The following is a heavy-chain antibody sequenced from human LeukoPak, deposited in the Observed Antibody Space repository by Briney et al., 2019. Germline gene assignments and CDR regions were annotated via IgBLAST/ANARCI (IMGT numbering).Heavy chain of an antibody. V-gene: IGHV4-39*07. J-gene: IGHJ4*02. D-gene: IGHD4-17*01. CDR3: ARGAGRHGDYRDY. Sequence: PSETLSLTCTVSGGSVSISSYYWGWIRQPPGKGLEWIGSIYYSGSTYYNPSLKSRVTISVDTSKNQFSLKLSTVTAADTAVYYCARGAGRHGDYRDYWGQGTLVTVSS. CDR1: GGSVSISSYY. CDR2: IYYSGST.